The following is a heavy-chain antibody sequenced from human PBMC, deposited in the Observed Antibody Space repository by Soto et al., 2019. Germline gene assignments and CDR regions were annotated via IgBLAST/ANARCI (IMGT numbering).Heavy chain of an antibody. Sequence: GESLKIACKGSGYSFTSYWISWVRQMPGKGLEWMGRIDPSDSYTNYSPSFQGHVTISADKSISTAYLQWSSLKASDTAMYYCARTLAGAPVYGMDVWGQGTTVTVSS. CDR1: GYSFTSYW. J-gene: IGHJ6*02. V-gene: IGHV5-10-1*01. CDR2: IDPSDSYT. CDR3: ARTLAGAPVYGMDV.